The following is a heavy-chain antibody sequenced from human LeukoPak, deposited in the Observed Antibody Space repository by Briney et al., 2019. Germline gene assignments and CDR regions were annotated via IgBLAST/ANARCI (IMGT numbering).Heavy chain of an antibody. CDR1: GFTVSSNY. Sequence: PGGSLRLSCAASGFTVSSNYMGWVRQAPGKGLEWVSVIYSGGSTYYADSVKGRFTISRDNSKNTLYLQMNSLRAEDTAVYYCARDASNDFWSGYFRHWGQGTLVTVSS. D-gene: IGHD3-3*01. V-gene: IGHV3-66*02. CDR2: IYSGGST. CDR3: ARDASNDFWSGYFRH. J-gene: IGHJ1*01.